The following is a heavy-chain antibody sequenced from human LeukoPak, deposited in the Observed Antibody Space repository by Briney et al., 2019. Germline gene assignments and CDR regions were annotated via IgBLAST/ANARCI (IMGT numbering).Heavy chain of an antibody. CDR2: IIPILGIA. J-gene: IGHJ4*02. D-gene: IGHD2-15*01. V-gene: IGHV1-69*04. CDR1: RGTFTSYA. CDR3: ARVPAGVAATTKSDY. Sequence: SVKVSCKASRGTFTSYAISWVRHAPGQGLEWMGRIIPILGIANYAQKFQGRVTITADKSTSTAYMELSSLRSEDTAVYYCARVPAGVAATTKSDYWGQGTLVTVSS.